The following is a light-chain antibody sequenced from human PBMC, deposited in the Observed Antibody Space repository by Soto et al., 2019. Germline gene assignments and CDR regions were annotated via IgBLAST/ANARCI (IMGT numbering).Light chain of an antibody. CDR1: SSNIGKNY. J-gene: IGLJ2*01. Sequence: QSVLTQPPSVSAAPGQKVTISCSGASSNIGKNYVSWYQHLPGAAPKLVIFDTNKRPSGIPDRFSGSKSGTSAALDITALQTGDEADYYCGTWDTSLSAVVFGGGTKVTVL. V-gene: IGLV1-51*01. CDR2: DTN. CDR3: GTWDTSLSAVV.